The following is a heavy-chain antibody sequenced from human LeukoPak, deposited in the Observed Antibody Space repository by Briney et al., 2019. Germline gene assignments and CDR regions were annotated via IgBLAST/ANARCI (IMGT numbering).Heavy chain of an antibody. CDR1: GGSFSGYY. J-gene: IGHJ4*02. D-gene: IGHD3-22*01. Sequence: SETLSLTCAVYGGSFSGYYWSWIRQPPGKGLEWIGEINHSGSTNYNPSLKSRVTISVDTSKNQFSLKLSSVTAADTAVYYCVRILTYYYDSSGYRFDYWGQGTLVTVSS. V-gene: IGHV4-34*01. CDR3: VRILTYYYDSSGYRFDY. CDR2: INHSGST.